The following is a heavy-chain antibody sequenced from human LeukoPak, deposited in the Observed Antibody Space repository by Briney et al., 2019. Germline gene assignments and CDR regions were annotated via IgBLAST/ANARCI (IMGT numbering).Heavy chain of an antibody. J-gene: IGHJ1*01. V-gene: IGHV4-34*01. D-gene: IGHD6-13*01. CDR2: INHSGST. Sequence: SETLSLTCAVYGVSFSGYYWSWIRQPPGKGLEWIGEINHSGSTNYNPSLKSRVTISVDTSKNQFSLKLSSVTAADTAVYYCARRPYSSSWYRPQGGAEYFQHWGQGTLVTVSS. CDR1: GVSFSGYY. CDR3: ARRPYSSSWYRPQGGAEYFQH.